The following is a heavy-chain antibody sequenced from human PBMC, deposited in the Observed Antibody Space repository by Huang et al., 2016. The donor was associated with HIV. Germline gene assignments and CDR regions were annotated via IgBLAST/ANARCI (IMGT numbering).Heavy chain of an antibody. CDR3: ARGRGTSWSFFDT. CDR2: ITQRGKT. V-gene: IGHV4-34*01. CDR1: GDSLRGCF. D-gene: IGHD6-13*01. Sequence: QVRLDKWGAGLLKPSETLTLTCAVYGDSLRGCFWSWLRQSPGKGLEWIGEITQRGKTNYNPSRKSRMTIAIDTSKNQFSLKLRSVTANDTSTYFCARGRGTSWSFFDTWGQG. J-gene: IGHJ5*02.